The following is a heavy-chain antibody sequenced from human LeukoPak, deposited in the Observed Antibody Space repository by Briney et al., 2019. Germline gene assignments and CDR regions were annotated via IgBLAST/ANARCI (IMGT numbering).Heavy chain of an antibody. D-gene: IGHD5-18*01. Sequence: SETLSLTCTVSGGSISSGGYYWSWIRQPPGKGLEWIGYIYHSGSTYYNPSLKSRVTISVDRSKNQFSLKLSSVTAADTAVYYCAKVRAAMVEEDAFDIWGQGTMVTVSS. CDR3: AKVRAAMVEEDAFDI. CDR1: GGSISSGGYY. CDR2: IYHSGST. V-gene: IGHV4-30-2*01. J-gene: IGHJ3*02.